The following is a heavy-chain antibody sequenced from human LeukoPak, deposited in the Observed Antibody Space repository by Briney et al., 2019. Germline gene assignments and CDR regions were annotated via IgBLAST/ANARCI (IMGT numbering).Heavy chain of an antibody. CDR2: IYYSGST. J-gene: IGHJ4*02. V-gene: IGHV4-59*01. Sequence: PGGSLRLSCAASGFAFSSYSMNRVRRAPGKGLEWIGYIYYSGSTNYNPSLKSRVTISVDTSKNQFSLKLSSVTAADTAVYYCARDRYSSGADRYCDYWGQGTLVTVSS. CDR3: ARDRYSSGADRYCDY. CDR1: GFAFSSYS. D-gene: IGHD6-19*01.